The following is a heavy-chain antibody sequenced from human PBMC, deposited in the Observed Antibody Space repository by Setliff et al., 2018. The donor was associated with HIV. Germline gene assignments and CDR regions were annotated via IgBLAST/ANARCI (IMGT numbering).Heavy chain of an antibody. V-gene: IGHV1-8*01. Sequence: ASVKVSCKASGSTFSTYDINWVRQAPGQGPEWMGWMNPNSWNTGYAPKLQGRVTMTRNTSISTAYMELSSLRSDETAVYYCASSWSRVPYYGMDVWGQGTTVTVSS. CDR1: GSTFSTYD. D-gene: IGHD6-13*01. J-gene: IGHJ6*02. CDR3: ASSWSRVPYYGMDV. CDR2: MNPNSWNT.